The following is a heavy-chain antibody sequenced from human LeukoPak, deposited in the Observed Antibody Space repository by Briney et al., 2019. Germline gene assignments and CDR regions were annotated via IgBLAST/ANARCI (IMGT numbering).Heavy chain of an antibody. CDR3: ARDSRVSGDY. J-gene: IGHJ4*02. CDR2: IDPKSGGT. Sequence: ASVKVSCKTSGYTFTGYYMHWVRQAPGQGLEWMGRIDPKSGGTKYAQRFQGRVTTTSDTSINTAYMELSRLTSDDTAVYYCARDSRVSGDYWGQGTQVTVSS. CDR1: GYTFTGYY. D-gene: IGHD2/OR15-2a*01. V-gene: IGHV1-2*06.